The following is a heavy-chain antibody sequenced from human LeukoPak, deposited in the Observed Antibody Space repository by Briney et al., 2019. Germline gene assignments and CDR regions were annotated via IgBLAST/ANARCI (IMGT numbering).Heavy chain of an antibody. CDR3: AREAGDSSGWYNWFDP. CDR1: GFSFSSYA. CDR2: IWFDGSKT. J-gene: IGHJ5*02. V-gene: IGHV3-33*02. Sequence: GGSLRLSCVASGFSFSSYAMHWVRQAPGKGLEWVAAIWFDGSKTYYEDSVKGRFTISRDTSANTLFLQMNSLAAEDTAVYYCAREAGDSSGWYNWFDPWGQGTLVTVSS. D-gene: IGHD6-19*01.